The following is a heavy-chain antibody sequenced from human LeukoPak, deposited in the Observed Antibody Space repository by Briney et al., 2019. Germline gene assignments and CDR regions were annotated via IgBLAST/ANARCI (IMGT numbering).Heavy chain of an antibody. D-gene: IGHD3-10*01. J-gene: IGHJ4*02. Sequence: GGSLRLSCAASGFTFSSYAMSWVRQAPGKGLEWVSAISGSGGSTYYADSVKGRFTISRDNSKNTLYLQMNSLRAEVTAVYYCAKVRYYGSGSYQFYFDYWGQGTLVTVSS. CDR1: GFTFSSYA. CDR3: AKVRYYGSGSYQFYFDY. V-gene: IGHV3-23*01. CDR2: ISGSGGST.